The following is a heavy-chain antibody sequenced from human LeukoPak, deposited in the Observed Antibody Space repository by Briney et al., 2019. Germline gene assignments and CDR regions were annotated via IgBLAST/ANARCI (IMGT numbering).Heavy chain of an antibody. V-gene: IGHV4-39*01. D-gene: IGHD3-10*01. CDR1: GDSISSSRDY. J-gene: IGHJ4*02. CDR3: ARLERSGSYFRQV. Sequence: SETLSLTCTVSGDSISSSRDYWGWIRQPPGKGLEWIGSIYYSGSTDYNPSLKSRVTMSVETSKNQFSLNLSSVTAEDTAVYFCARLERSGSYFRQVWGQGTLVTVSS. CDR2: IYYSGST.